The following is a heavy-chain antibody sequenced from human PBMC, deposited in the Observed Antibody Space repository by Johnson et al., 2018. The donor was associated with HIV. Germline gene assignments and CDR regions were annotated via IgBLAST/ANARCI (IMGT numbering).Heavy chain of an antibody. Sequence: VQLVESGGGLVKPGGSLRLSCAASGFSFSDYYMTWIRQAPGKGLEWVSYISSSGSTIYYADSVKGRFTISRDNAKNSLYLQMNSLRAEDTAVYYCARRSLVGQLGDDAFDIWGQGTMVTVSS. J-gene: IGHJ3*02. CDR2: ISSSGSTI. CDR1: GFSFSDYY. CDR3: ARRSLVGQLGDDAFDI. D-gene: IGHD6-6*01. V-gene: IGHV3-11*04.